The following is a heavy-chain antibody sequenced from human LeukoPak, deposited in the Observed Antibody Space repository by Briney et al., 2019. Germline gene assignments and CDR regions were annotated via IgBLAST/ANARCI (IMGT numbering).Heavy chain of an antibody. CDR3: ARVGVVVTARWFDP. D-gene: IGHD2-21*02. Sequence: PSETLSLTCTVSGGSVSSGSYYWSWIRQPPGKGLECIGYIYYSGSTNYNPSLKSRVTISVDTSKSQFSLKLSSVTAADTAVYYCARVGVVVTARWFDPWGQGTLVTVSS. V-gene: IGHV4-61*01. CDR1: GGSVSSGSYY. CDR2: IYYSGST. J-gene: IGHJ5*02.